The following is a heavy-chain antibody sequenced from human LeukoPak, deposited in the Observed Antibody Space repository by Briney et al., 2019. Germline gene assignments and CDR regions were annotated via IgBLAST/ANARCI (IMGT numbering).Heavy chain of an antibody. Sequence: GGSLRLSCAASGFTFSSYAMHWVRQAPGKGLEWVAVISYDGSNKYYADSVKGRFTISRDNSKNTLYLQMNSLRAEDTAVYYCSGSYYLFVGAFDIWGQGTIVTVSS. J-gene: IGHJ3*02. D-gene: IGHD1-26*01. CDR1: GFTFSSYA. V-gene: IGHV3-30*04. CDR3: SGSYYLFVGAFDI. CDR2: ISYDGSNK.